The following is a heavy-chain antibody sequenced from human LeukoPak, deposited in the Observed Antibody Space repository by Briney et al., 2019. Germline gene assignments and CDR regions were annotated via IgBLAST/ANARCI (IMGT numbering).Heavy chain of an antibody. J-gene: IGHJ5*02. Sequence: SETLSLTCAVYGGSFSGYYWSWTRQPPGKGLEWIGEINHSGSTNYNPSLKSRVTISVDTSKNQFSLKLSSVTAADTAVYYCARGFRTAMRYNWFDPWGQGTLVTVSS. CDR3: ARGFRTAMRYNWFDP. CDR1: GGSFSGYY. D-gene: IGHD5-18*01. V-gene: IGHV4-34*01. CDR2: INHSGST.